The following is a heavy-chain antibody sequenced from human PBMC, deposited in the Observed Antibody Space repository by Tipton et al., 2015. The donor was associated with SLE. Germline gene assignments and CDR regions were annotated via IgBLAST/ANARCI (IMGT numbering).Heavy chain of an antibody. CDR3: ARGVPSGYDLGYFYYGMDV. CDR2: INHSGST. CDR1: GGSFSAYY. V-gene: IGHV4-34*01. D-gene: IGHD5-12*01. J-gene: IGHJ6*02. Sequence: TLSLTCAVYGGSFSAYYWSWIRQPPGKGLEWIGEINHSGSTNFNPSLKSRVTISVDTSKNQFSLKLNSVTAADTAVYYCARGVPSGYDLGYFYYGMDVWGQGTLVTVSS.